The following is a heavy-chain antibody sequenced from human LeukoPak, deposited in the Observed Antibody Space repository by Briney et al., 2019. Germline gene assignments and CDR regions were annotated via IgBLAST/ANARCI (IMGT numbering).Heavy chain of an antibody. CDR2: ISYDGSNK. V-gene: IGHV3-30*18. Sequence: GGCLRLSRAASGFTFSSYGMHWARQAPGKGLEWVAVISYDGSNKYYADSVKGRFTISRDNSKNTLYLQMNSLRAEDTAVYYCAKTITMIVVGLDAFDIWGQGTMVTVSS. D-gene: IGHD3-22*01. J-gene: IGHJ3*02. CDR3: AKTITMIVVGLDAFDI. CDR1: GFTFSSYG.